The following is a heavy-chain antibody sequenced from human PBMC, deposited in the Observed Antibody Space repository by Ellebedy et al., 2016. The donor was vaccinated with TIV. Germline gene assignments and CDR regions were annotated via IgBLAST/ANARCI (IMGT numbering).Heavy chain of an antibody. CDR3: ARPLRPLGYCSGGSCYGPNWFDP. Sequence: AASVKVSCKASGYTFTSYDINWVRQATGQGLEWMGWMNPNSGNTGYAQKFQGRVTMTRNTSISTAYMELSSLRSEDTAVYYCARPLRPLGYCSGGSCYGPNWFDPWGQGTLVTVSS. CDR1: GYTFTSYD. CDR2: MNPNSGNT. J-gene: IGHJ5*02. D-gene: IGHD2-15*01. V-gene: IGHV1-8*01.